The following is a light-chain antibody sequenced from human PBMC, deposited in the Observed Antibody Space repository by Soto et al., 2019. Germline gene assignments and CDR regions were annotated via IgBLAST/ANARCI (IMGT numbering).Light chain of an antibody. V-gene: IGLV2-14*01. CDR2: DVS. CDR3: YSYTSSSTYV. Sequence: QSVLTQPASVSGSPGHSITISCTGTSSDVGAYNYVSWYQQHPAKVPKLMIYDVSNRPSGVSDRFSGSKSGNTASLTISGLQAEDEADYYCYSYTSSSTYVFGTGTKVTV. J-gene: IGLJ1*01. CDR1: SSDVGAYNY.